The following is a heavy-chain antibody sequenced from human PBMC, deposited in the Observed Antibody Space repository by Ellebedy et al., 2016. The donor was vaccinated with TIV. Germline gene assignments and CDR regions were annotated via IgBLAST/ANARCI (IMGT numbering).Heavy chain of an antibody. J-gene: IGHJ3*02. CDR3: YQQLVRERLDAFDI. V-gene: IGHV1-8*01. CDR2: MNPNSGNT. D-gene: IGHD6-13*01. CDR1: GYTFTSYD. Sequence: AASVKVSCKASGYTFTSYDINWVRQATGQGLEWMGWMNPNSGNTGYAQKFQGRVTMTRNTSISTAYMELSSLRSEDTAVYYCYQQLVRERLDAFDIWGQGTMVTVSS.